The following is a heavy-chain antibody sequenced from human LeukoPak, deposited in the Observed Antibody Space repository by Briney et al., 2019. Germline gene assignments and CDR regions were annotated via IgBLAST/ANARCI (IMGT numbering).Heavy chain of an antibody. V-gene: IGHV3-11*04. CDR2: ISSTGSTI. CDR3: ARGTYNDFWSGYPWWY. J-gene: IGHJ4*02. CDR1: GFIFSDYY. D-gene: IGHD3-3*01. Sequence: PGGSLRLSCAASGFIFSDYYMSWIRQVPGKGLEWLSYISSTGSTIYYADSVKGRFTISRDNAKNSLYLQMNSLRAEDTAVYYCARGTYNDFWSGYPWWYGGQGTLVTVSS.